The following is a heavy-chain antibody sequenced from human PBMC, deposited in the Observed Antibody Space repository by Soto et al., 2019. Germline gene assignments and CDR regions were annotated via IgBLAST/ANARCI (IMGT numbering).Heavy chain of an antibody. J-gene: IGHJ6*02. Sequence: PSETLSLTCTVSGGSISSYYWSWIRQPPGKGLEWIGHIYVGGTTYSSPSLKGRVTISADTSETQFSLKLNSVSAADTAVYYCARGRGAQRVYYYYGMDVWGQGTTVTVSS. V-gene: IGHV4-4*09. CDR3: ARGRGAQRVYYYYGMDV. CDR1: GGSISSYY. CDR2: IYVGGTT. D-gene: IGHD4-17*01.